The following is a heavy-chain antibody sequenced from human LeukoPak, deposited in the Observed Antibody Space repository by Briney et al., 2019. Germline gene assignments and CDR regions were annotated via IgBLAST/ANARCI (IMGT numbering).Heavy chain of an antibody. D-gene: IGHD3-9*01. Sequence: PGRSLRLSCTASGFTFSDYAMSWFRQAPGKGLEWVGFISNKAYGGTAEYAASVKGRFTISRDDSKTIAYLQMNSLKTEDTAVSYCTREKRYFDWIQADYWGQGTLVTVSS. CDR2: ISNKAYGGTA. CDR3: TREKRYFDWIQADY. J-gene: IGHJ4*02. V-gene: IGHV3-49*03. CDR1: GFTFSDYA.